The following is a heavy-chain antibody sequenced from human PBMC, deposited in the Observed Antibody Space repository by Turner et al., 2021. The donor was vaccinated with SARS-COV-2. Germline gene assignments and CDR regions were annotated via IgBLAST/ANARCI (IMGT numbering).Heavy chain of an antibody. Sequence: QAQLVESGGGVVQPGRSLRPPCAASGFTFSSYGMHWVRQAPGKGLEWVAVISYDGSNKYYADSVKGRFTISRDNSKNTLYLQMNSLRAEDTAVYYCAKGGWYYDILTGSYFEYWGQGTLVTVSS. J-gene: IGHJ4*02. CDR3: AKGGWYYDILTGSYFEY. CDR1: GFTFSSYG. D-gene: IGHD3-9*01. V-gene: IGHV3-30*18. CDR2: ISYDGSNK.